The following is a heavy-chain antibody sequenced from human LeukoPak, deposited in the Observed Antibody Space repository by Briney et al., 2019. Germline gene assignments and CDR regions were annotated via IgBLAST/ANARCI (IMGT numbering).Heavy chain of an antibody. Sequence: ASVKVSCKASGYTFTSYGISWVRQAPGQGLEWMGWISAYNGNTNYAQKLQGRVTMTTDTSTSTAYMELRSLRSDDTAVYYCARDLAYGLDVGPDSYYYYMDVWGKGTTVTVSS. CDR1: GYTFTSYG. D-gene: IGHD3/OR15-3a*01. CDR2: ISAYNGNT. V-gene: IGHV1-18*01. CDR3: ARDLAYGLDVGPDSYYYYMDV. J-gene: IGHJ6*03.